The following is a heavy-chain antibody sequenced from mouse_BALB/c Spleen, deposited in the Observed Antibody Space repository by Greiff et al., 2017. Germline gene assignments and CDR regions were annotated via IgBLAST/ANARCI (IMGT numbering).Heavy chain of an antibody. CDR1: GYSFTSYW. D-gene: IGHD3-2*02. Sequence: EVQLQESGTVLARPWPSVKMSCTASGYSFTSYWMHWVQQRPGQGLEWIGAIYPGNSDTSYNQKFKGKAKLTAVTSASTAYMELSSLTNEDSAVYYCTRGGLGPYYAMDYWGQGTSVTVSS. CDR2: IYPGNSDT. CDR3: TRGGLGPYYAMDY. J-gene: IGHJ4*01. V-gene: IGHV1-5*01.